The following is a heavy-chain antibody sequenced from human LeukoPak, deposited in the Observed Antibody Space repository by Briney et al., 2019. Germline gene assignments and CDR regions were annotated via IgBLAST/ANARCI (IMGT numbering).Heavy chain of an antibody. CDR3: AREGYCGGDCYFGY. CDR2: ISVYNGNT. V-gene: IGHV1-18*01. CDR1: GYTFTSYG. J-gene: IGHJ4*02. D-gene: IGHD2-21*02. Sequence: ASVKVSCKASGYTFTSYGISWVRQAPGQGLEWMGWISVYNGNTNYAQKLQGRVTMTTDTSTSTAYMELSSLRSEDTAVYYCAREGYCGGDCYFGYWGQGTLVTVSS.